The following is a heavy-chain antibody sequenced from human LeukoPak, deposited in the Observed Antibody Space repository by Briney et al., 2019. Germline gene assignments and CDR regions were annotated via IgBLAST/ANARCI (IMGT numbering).Heavy chain of an antibody. CDR2: INWNGGST. V-gene: IGHV3-20*04. D-gene: IGHD5-12*01. Sequence: GGSLRLSCAASGFTFDDYGMSWVRQAPGKGLEWVSGINWNGGSTGYADSVKGRFTISRDNAKNSLYLQMNSLRAEDTALYYCARARSIVATINYYYMDVWGEGTTVTVSS. CDR3: ARARSIVATINYYYMDV. CDR1: GFTFDDYG. J-gene: IGHJ6*03.